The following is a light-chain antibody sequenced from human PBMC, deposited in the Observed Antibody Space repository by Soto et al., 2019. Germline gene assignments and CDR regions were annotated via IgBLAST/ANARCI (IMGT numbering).Light chain of an antibody. CDR2: RAS. Sequence: IQLTPSLSSLSASVGDRVTMTWRASQDIGTWLAWYQQKPEKAPKVLIYRASHLESGVPSRFSASGSGTEFTLTISSLQSEDFAVYYCQQYNNWPPLTFGGGTKVDNK. CDR1: QDIGTW. J-gene: IGKJ4*01. CDR3: QQYNNWPPLT. V-gene: IGKV1-5*03.